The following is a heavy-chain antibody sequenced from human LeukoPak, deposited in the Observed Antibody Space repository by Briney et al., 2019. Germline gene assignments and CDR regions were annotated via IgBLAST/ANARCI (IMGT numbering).Heavy chain of an antibody. D-gene: IGHD2-21*01. Sequence: GGSLRLSCAASGFTFSSYSMNWVRQAPGKGLEWVSSISSSSSYIYYADSVKGRFTISRDNAKNSLYLQMNSLRAEDTAVYYCARDSPNEGILWWSIDYWGQGTLVTVSS. CDR2: ISSSSSYI. CDR1: GFTFSSYS. CDR3: ARDSPNEGILWWSIDY. J-gene: IGHJ4*02. V-gene: IGHV3-21*01.